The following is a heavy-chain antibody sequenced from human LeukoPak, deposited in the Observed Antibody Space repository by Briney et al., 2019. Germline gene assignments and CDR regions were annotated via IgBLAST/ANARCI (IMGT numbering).Heavy chain of an antibody. V-gene: IGHV3-23*01. CDR2: INNNGANT. D-gene: IGHD1-1*01. Sequence: PGGSLRLSCAASGFTFSTYGMSWVRQAPGKGLEWVSGINNNGANTYYADSVEGRFTISRDNSKNTLYLQMNSLRAEDTAVYYCARDTSIWGQGTLVTVSS. CDR3: ARDTSI. J-gene: IGHJ4*02. CDR1: GFTFSTYG.